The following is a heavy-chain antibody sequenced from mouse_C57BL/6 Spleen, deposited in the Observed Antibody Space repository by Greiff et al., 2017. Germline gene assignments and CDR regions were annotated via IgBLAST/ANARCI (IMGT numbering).Heavy chain of an antibody. CDR2: INPNNGGT. CDR1: GYTFTDYY. D-gene: IGHD2-4*01. Sequence: VQLQQSGPELVKPGASVKISCKASGYTFTDYYMNWVKQSHGKSLEWIGDINPNNGGTSYNQKFKGKATLTVDKSSSTAYMELRSLTSEDSAVYYCARGIYYDYEGFAYWGQGTLVTVPA. J-gene: IGHJ3*01. CDR3: ARGIYYDYEGFAY. V-gene: IGHV1-26*01.